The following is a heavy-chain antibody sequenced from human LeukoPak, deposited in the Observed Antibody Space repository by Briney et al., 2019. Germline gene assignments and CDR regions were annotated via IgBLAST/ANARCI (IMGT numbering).Heavy chain of an antibody. CDR3: ARGVYIAAAQYAY. Sequence: SEPLSLTCTVSGGSISSYYWSWIRKPPGKGLEWIGYIYYSGTTNYNPSLKSRVTISVDTSKNQFSLKLSSVTAADTAVYYCARGVYIAAAQYAYWGQGTLVTVSS. CDR1: GGSISSYY. CDR2: IYYSGTT. J-gene: IGHJ4*02. V-gene: IGHV4-59*01. D-gene: IGHD6-13*01.